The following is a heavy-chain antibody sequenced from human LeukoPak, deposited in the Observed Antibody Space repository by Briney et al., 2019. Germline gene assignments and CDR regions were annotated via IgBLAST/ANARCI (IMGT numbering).Heavy chain of an antibody. D-gene: IGHD5-24*01. J-gene: IGHJ4*02. V-gene: IGHV4-39*07. CDR3: AMLVEIKRGSFSDY. CDR1: GGSSSSSSYY. Sequence: SETLSLTCTVSGGSSSSSSYYWGWIRQPPGKGLEWIGSIYYSGSTYYNPTLKSRVTISVDTSKNQFSLKLSSMTAADTAVYYCAMLVEIKRGSFSDYWGQGTLVTVSS. CDR2: IYYSGST.